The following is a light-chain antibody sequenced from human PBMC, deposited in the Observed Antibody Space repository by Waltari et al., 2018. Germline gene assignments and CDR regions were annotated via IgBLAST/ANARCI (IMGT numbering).Light chain of an antibody. CDR2: AAS. Sequence: DIQMTQSPSSLSASVGDIVTITCRASQSISVFLNWYQQKPGKAPKLLIYAASTLHIGVPSRFSGSGSGTDFTLTINNLQPEDFATYSCQQSYSTPLTFGGGTRVEIK. CDR3: QQSYSTPLT. J-gene: IGKJ4*01. CDR1: QSISVF. V-gene: IGKV1-39*01.